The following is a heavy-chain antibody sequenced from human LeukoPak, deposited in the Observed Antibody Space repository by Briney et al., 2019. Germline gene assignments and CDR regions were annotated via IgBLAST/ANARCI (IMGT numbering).Heavy chain of an antibody. V-gene: IGHV3-33*06. Sequence: PGGSLRLSCAASGFTFSSYGMHWVRQAPGKGLEWVAVIWYDGSNKYYADSVKGRFTISRDNSKNTLYLQMNSLRAEDTAVYYCAKDGRAVAAYRGNWFDHWGQGTLVTVSS. D-gene: IGHD6-19*01. CDR2: IWYDGSNK. CDR1: GFTFSSYG. CDR3: AKDGRAVAAYRGNWFDH. J-gene: IGHJ5*02.